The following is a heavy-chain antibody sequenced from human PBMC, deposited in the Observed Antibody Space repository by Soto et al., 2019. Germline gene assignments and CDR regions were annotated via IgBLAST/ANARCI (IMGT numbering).Heavy chain of an antibody. V-gene: IGHV1-46*01. Sequence: QVQLVQSGAEVKKPGASVKLSCRTSGYTFTHYYIHCVRQAPGQGLEWLAIINRASGSTNYAQDFQGRVTLTMDTSTTTVYMELSGLRAEDTAIFYCARDFAAGDYWGQGTLVTVSS. CDR1: GYTFTHYY. CDR2: INRASGST. CDR3: ARDFAAGDY. D-gene: IGHD6-13*01. J-gene: IGHJ4*02.